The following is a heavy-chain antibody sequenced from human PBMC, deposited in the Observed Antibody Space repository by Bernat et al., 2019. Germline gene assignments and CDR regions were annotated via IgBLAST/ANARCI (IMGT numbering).Heavy chain of an antibody. J-gene: IGHJ6*03. V-gene: IGHV4-59*02. CDR2: MYYSGST. CDR1: GGSVSNHY. Sequence: QVQLQESGPGLVKPSETLSLICTVSGGSVSNHYWNWIRQPPGKGLEWIGTMYYSGSTNYNPSLKSRVTMSVDTSKNQFSLRLTSVTAADTAVYYCARGTSTSAPYMDVWGKGTTVTVSS. CDR3: ARGTSTSAPYMDV.